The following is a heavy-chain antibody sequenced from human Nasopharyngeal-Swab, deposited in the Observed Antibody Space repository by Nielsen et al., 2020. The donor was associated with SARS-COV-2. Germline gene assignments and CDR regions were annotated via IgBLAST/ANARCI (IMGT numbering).Heavy chain of an antibody. CDR1: GFTFSTFW. CDR3: ATAVAGATDY. CDR2: IKEDGSQK. D-gene: IGHD1-26*01. Sequence: ESLKISCAVSGFTFSTFWMTWVRQAPGKGLEWVANIKEDGSQKYYLDSVKGRFTISRDNAKNSLYLQMNSLRAEDTAIWFFATAVAGATDYWGQGTLVTVSS. V-gene: IGHV3-7*03. J-gene: IGHJ4*02.